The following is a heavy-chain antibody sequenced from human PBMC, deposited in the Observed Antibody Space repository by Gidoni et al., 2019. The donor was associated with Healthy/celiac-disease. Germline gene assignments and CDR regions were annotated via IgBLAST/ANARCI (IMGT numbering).Heavy chain of an antibody. CDR3: ARRPYYGSGSYYKPPXGX. CDR1: GGSFSGYY. D-gene: IGHD3-10*01. CDR2: INHSGST. J-gene: IGHJ4*02. V-gene: IGHV4-34*01. Sequence: QVQLQQWGAGLLKPSETLSLTCAVYGGSFSGYYWSWIRQPPGKGLEWIGEINHSGSTNYNPSLKSRVTISVDTSKNQFSLKLSSVTAADTAVYYCARRPYYGSGSYYKPPXGXWGQGTLVTVS.